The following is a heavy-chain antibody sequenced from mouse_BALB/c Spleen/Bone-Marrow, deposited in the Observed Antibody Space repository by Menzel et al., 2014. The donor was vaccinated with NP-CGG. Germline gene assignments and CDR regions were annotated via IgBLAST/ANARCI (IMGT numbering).Heavy chain of an antibody. D-gene: IGHD2-4*01. V-gene: IGHV5-6-5*01. J-gene: IGHJ3*01. Sequence: ELVESGRGLVKPGGSLKLSCAAYGFTFSSYAMSWVRQTPEKRLEWVASISSGGSTYYPDSVKGRFTISKDNARNILYLQMSSLRSEDTAMYYCARGGGYDYGSWFAYWGQGTLVTVSA. CDR2: ISSGGST. CDR3: ARGGGYDYGSWFAY. CDR1: GFTFSSYA.